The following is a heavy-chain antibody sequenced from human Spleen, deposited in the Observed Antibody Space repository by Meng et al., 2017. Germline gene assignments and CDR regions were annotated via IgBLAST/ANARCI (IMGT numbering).Heavy chain of an antibody. J-gene: IGHJ4*02. V-gene: IGHV4-4*02. D-gene: IGHD1-14*01. CDR3: ARDPTGGEDHQRV. CDR1: GGSISSSNW. CDR2: IYHSGIT. Sequence: QVLLQESGPGLVKPSVPLSLTCAVSGGSISSSNWWSWVRQPPGKGLEWIGKIYHSGITIYNPSLKSRVTMSVDNSKNQFSLKLNSMTAADTAVYYCARDPTGGEDHQRVWGQGTLVTVSS.